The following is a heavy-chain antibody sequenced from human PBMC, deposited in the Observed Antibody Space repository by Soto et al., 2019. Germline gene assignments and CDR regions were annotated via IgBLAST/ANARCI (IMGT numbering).Heavy chain of an antibody. CDR3: VGHLIVESYYYYYYDMDV. D-gene: IGHD3-22*01. CDR2: IYYSGRT. Sequence: SETLSLTCTVSGGSISSITFYWGWIRQPPGKGLEWIGSIYYSGRTYYNPSLKSRVTISVDTSKNQFSLKLNSVSAADTAVFYCVGHLIVESYYYYYYDMDVWGQGTTVTVSS. J-gene: IGHJ6*02. V-gene: IGHV4-39*01. CDR1: GGSISSITFY.